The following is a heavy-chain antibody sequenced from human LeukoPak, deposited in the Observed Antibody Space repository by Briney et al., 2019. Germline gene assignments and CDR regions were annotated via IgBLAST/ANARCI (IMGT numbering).Heavy chain of an antibody. V-gene: IGHV3-73*01. CDR1: GFTFSGSA. J-gene: IGHJ6*03. CDR2: IRSKANSYAT. D-gene: IGHD2-2*02. CDR3: TRSTHPVPAAISSYYYMDV. Sequence: GGSLRLSCAASGFTFSGSAMHWVRQASGKGLEWVGRIRSKANSYATAYAASVKGRFTISRDDTKNTAYLQMNSLKTEDTAVYYCTRSTHPVPAAISSYYYMDVWGKGTTVTVS.